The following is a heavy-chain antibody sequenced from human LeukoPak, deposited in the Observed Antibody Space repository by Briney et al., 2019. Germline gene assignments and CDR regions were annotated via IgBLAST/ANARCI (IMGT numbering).Heavy chain of an antibody. D-gene: IGHD3-3*01. J-gene: IGHJ4*02. CDR2: ISSDGSST. V-gene: IGHV3-74*01. Sequence: GGSLRLSCAASEFTFSSYWMHWVRQAPGKGLVWVSRISSDGSSTSYADSVKGRFTISRDNAKNTLYLQMNSLRAEDTAVYYCAREDHYYDYWSGYFPVFDYWGQGPLVTVSS. CDR3: AREDHYYDYWSGYFPVFDY. CDR1: EFTFSSYW.